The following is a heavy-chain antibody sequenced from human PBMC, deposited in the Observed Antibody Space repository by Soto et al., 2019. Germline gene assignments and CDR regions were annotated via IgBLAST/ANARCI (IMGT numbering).Heavy chain of an antibody. D-gene: IGHD5-12*01. CDR3: AKDREFGYGNDY. CDR2: ISGSGGSP. Sequence: GGSLRLSCAASGFTFSSYAMSWVRQAPGKGLEWVSAISGSGGSPYYADSVKGRLTISRDNSKNTLYLQMNSQRAEDTAVYYCAKDREFGYGNDYWGQGTLVTVCS. CDR1: GFTFSSYA. J-gene: IGHJ4*02. V-gene: IGHV3-23*01.